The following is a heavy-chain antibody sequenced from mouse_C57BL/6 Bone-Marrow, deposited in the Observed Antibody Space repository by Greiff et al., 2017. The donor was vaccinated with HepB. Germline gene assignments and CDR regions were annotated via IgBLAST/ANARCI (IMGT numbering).Heavy chain of an antibody. D-gene: IGHD2-4*01. J-gene: IGHJ4*01. Sequence: VQLQQPGAELVKPGASVKLSCKASGFTFTSYWMHWVKQRPGRGLEWIGRIDPNSGGTKYNEKFKSKVTLTVDKPTSTAFMQLSSLTSEDSAVYYCARGRLRRYYAMDYWGQGTSVTVSS. V-gene: IGHV1-72*01. CDR1: GFTFTSYW. CDR2: IDPNSGGT. CDR3: ARGRLRRYYAMDY.